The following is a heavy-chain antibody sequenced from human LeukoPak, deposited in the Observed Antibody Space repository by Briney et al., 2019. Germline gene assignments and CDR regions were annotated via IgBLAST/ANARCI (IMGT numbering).Heavy chain of an antibody. Sequence: SETLSLTCTVSGGSIRSYYWSWIRQPPGKGLEWIGYIYYSGSTTYNPSLRSRVTISVDTSKNQFSLKLSSVTAADTAVYYCARVHPLGYCGLTNCNSDWFDPWGQGTLVTVSS. D-gene: IGHD2-15*01. CDR3: ARVHPLGYCGLTNCNSDWFDP. J-gene: IGHJ5*02. V-gene: IGHV4-59*01. CDR2: IYYSGST. CDR1: GGSIRSYY.